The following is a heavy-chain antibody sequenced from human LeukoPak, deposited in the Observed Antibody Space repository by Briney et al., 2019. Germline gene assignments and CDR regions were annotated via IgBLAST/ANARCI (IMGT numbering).Heavy chain of an antibody. CDR3: AKEASDGDCCILDY. CDR2: ISWNSGSI. D-gene: IGHD2-21*02. J-gene: IGHJ4*02. Sequence: GRSLRLSCAASGFTFDDYAMHWVRQAPGKGLEWVSGISWNSGSIGYADSVKGRFTISRDNAKNSLYLQMNSLRAEDTALYYCAKEASDGDCCILDYWGQGTLVTVSS. CDR1: GFTFDDYA. V-gene: IGHV3-9*01.